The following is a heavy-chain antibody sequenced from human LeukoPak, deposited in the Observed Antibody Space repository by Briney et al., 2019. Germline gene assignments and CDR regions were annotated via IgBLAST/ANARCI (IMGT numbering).Heavy chain of an antibody. CDR2: IYYSGST. CDR3: ARSGSYYRDVAFDI. V-gene: IGHV4-59*01. J-gene: IGHJ3*02. CDR1: GGSISSYY. D-gene: IGHD3-10*01. Sequence: SETLSLTCTVSGGSISSYYWSWIRQPPGKGLEWIGYIYYSGSTNYNPSLKSRVTISVDTSKNQFSLKLSSVTAADTAVYYCARSGSYYRDVAFDIWGQGTMVTVSS.